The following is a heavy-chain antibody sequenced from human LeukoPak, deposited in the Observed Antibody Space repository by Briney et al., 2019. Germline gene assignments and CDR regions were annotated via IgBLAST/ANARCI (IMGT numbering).Heavy chain of an antibody. CDR2: IYHSGST. CDR1: GVSISSSNW. CDR3: ARDRQVVTAIPQPTAFDY. J-gene: IGHJ4*02. D-gene: IGHD2-21*02. Sequence: SGTLSLTCAVSGVSISSSNWWSWVRQPPGKGLEWIGEIYHSGSTNYNPSLKSRVTISVDKSKNQFSLKLSSVTAADTAVYYCARDRQVVTAIPQPTAFDYWGQGTLVTVSS. V-gene: IGHV4-4*02.